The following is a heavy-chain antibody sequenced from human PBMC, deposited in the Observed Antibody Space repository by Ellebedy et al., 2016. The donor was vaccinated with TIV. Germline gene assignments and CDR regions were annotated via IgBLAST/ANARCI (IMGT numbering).Heavy chain of an antibody. D-gene: IGHD3-3*01. CDR1: GGSISSSSYY. CDR2: IYYSGST. CDR3: ARHPTYYDFWSGYFEHNWFDP. Sequence: MPSETLSLTCTVSGGSISSSSYYWGWIRQPPGKGLEWIGSIYYSGSTYYNPSLKSRVTISVDTSKNQFSLKLSSVTAADTAVYYCARHPTYYDFWSGYFEHNWFDPWGQGTLVTVSS. J-gene: IGHJ5*02. V-gene: IGHV4-39*01.